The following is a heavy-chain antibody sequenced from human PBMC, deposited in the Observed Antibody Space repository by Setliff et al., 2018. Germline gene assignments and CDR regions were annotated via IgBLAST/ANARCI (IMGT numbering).Heavy chain of an antibody. CDR2: INPASGTT. Sequence: ASVKVSCKASGYIFTDYFIHWVRQAPGQGLECMGWINPASGTTQFTDKFQGRITVTSDTSISTVYMELSGLRRDDTAIYFCARVLAADTYQDYWGQGALVTVSS. D-gene: IGHD2-21*01. J-gene: IGHJ4*02. CDR3: ARVLAADTYQDY. CDR1: GYIFTDYF. V-gene: IGHV1-2*02.